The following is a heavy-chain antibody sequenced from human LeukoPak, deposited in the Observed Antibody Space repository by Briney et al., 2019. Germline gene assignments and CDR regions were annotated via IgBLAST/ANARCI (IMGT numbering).Heavy chain of an antibody. J-gene: IGHJ4*02. Sequence: SETLSLTCTVSNYSISSGYHWAWIRQPPGKGLEWIATIYHSGTTSYNPSLQSRVTISVDTSTNQFSLEVRSVKAADTAVYFCTRRQWGTVDDSWGQGTLVTVSS. D-gene: IGHD3-16*01. CDR1: NYSISSGYH. CDR2: IYHSGTT. CDR3: TRRQWGTVDDS. V-gene: IGHV4-38-2*02.